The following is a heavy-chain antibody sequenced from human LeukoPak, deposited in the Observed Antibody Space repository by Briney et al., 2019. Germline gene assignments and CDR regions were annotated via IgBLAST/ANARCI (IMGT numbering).Heavy chain of an antibody. D-gene: IGHD6-13*01. CDR1: GGSVSSHNYY. J-gene: IGHJ5*02. V-gene: IGHV4-61*01. Sequence: SETLSLTCSVSGGSVSSHNYYWSWIRQPPGKGLEWIGFISYTGTTNYNPSLQSRLTMSVDTSKNQFSLKLSSVTAADTAVYCARGARAAAGTFWFDPWGQGTLVTVSS. CDR3: ARGARAAAGTFWFDP. CDR2: ISYTGTT.